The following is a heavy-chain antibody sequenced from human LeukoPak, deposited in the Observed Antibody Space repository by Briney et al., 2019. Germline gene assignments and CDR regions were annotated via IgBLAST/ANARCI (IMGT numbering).Heavy chain of an antibody. Sequence: QPGGSLRLSCEASGFTFSSYSMIWVRQAPGKGLEWVSYISTSSSTIYYADSVKGRFTISRDNAKKSLYLQMNSLRAEDTAVYYCARDLYQSGSYYEYQDSWGQGTLVTVSS. J-gene: IGHJ4*02. CDR1: GFTFSSYS. CDR3: ARDLYQSGSYYEYQDS. CDR2: ISTSSSTI. D-gene: IGHD1-26*01. V-gene: IGHV3-48*01.